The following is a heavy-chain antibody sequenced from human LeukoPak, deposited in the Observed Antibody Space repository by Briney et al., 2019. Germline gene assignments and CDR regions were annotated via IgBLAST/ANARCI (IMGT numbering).Heavy chain of an antibody. V-gene: IGHV4-59*01. CDR2: IYYSGST. CDR3: ARAGLTPSCGRDCFANYFDY. Sequence: KPSETLSLTCTVSGGSISSYYWSWIRQPPGKGLEWIGYIYYSGSTNYNPSLKSRVTMSVDTSQNQFSLMLSSVTAADTAFYYCARAGLTPSCGRDCFANYFDYWGRGTLVTVSS. D-gene: IGHD2-21*02. CDR1: GGSISSYY. J-gene: IGHJ4*02.